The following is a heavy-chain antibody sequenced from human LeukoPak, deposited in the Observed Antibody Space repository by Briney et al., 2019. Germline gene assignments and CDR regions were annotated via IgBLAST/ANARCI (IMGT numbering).Heavy chain of an antibody. D-gene: IGHD6-6*01. J-gene: IGHJ3*02. CDR3: AREWLSSSSSHFSYAFDI. V-gene: IGHV1-69*06. CDR1: GGTFSSYA. Sequence: ASVKVSCKASGGTFSSYAISWVRQAPGQGLEWMGGIIPIFGTANYAQKFQGRVTITADKSTSTAYMELSSLRSEDTAVYYCAREWLSSSSSHFSYAFDIWGQGTMVTVSS. CDR2: IIPIFGTA.